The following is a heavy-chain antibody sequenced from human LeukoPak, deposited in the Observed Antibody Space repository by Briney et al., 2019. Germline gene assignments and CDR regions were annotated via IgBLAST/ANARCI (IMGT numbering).Heavy chain of an antibody. J-gene: IGHJ6*03. CDR3: ARVSSPYSYGPAVNYYYMDV. CDR2: MHHSGKI. D-gene: IGHD5-18*01. CDR1: GASIIGSNW. V-gene: IGHV4-4*02. Sequence: KPSETLSLTCAVSGASIIGSNWWSWVRQAPGKGLEWIGEMHHSGKINYNPSLKGRVTISLDKTENQFSLKLDSVTAADTAVYYCARVSSPYSYGPAVNYYYMDVWGKGTTVTVSS.